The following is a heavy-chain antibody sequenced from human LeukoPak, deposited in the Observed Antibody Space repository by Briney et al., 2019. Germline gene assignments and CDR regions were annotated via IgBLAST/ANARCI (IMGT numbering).Heavy chain of an antibody. D-gene: IGHD2-15*01. V-gene: IGHV4-59*08. CDR3: VRHSRVVAFDY. Sequence: SETLSLTCTVSGGSISSFFWSWIRQPPGKGLEWIGYIYYSGITKYNPSLKSRVTISEDISKNQVSLRLSSVTAADTAVYYCVRHSRVVAFDYWGQGNLVTVSS. CDR1: GGSISSFF. CDR2: IYYSGIT. J-gene: IGHJ4*02.